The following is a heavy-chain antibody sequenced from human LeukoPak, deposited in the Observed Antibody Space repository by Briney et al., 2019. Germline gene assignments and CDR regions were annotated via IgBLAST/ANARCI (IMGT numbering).Heavy chain of an antibody. CDR1: GFTFSSYA. J-gene: IGHJ4*02. V-gene: IGHV3-23*01. CDR3: AKRHYYGSGSHYN. Sequence: GGSLRLSCAAAGFTFSSYAMSWVRQAPGKGLEWVSAISGSGGSTYYADSVKGRFTISRDNSKSTLYLQMKSLRAEDTAVYYCAKRHYYGSGSHYNWGQGTLVTVSS. CDR2: ISGSGGST. D-gene: IGHD3-10*01.